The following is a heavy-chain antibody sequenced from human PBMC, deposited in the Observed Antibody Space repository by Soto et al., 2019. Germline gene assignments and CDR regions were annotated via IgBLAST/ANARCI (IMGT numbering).Heavy chain of an antibody. Sequence: QVQLVESGGGVVQPGRSLRLSCAASGFTFSNHAMHWVRQAPGKGLEWVAQIWYDGSVKNYADSMKGRFTVSRDSPKNTLFLQMNSLRVEDTAVYYCASDGQHLAPYAFDIWGQGTLVTVSS. CDR2: IWYDGSVK. J-gene: IGHJ3*02. CDR1: GFTFSNHA. D-gene: IGHD6-13*01. CDR3: ASDGQHLAPYAFDI. V-gene: IGHV3-33*01.